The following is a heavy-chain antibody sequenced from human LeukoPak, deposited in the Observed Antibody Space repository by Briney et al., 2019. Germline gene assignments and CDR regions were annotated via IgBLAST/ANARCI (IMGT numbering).Heavy chain of an antibody. Sequence: GGSLIHSSAASAFTCSSYSMNRVRQAPGKGLKWCSSIDSRGTYISHADSVKVRFTISRDNAKNSLYMQMNSLRDEHTALYYCARDQWHFNAFDIRGQGATVTVSS. V-gene: IGHV3-21*01. CDR1: AFTCSSYS. CDR3: ARDQWHFNAFDI. J-gene: IGHJ3*02. D-gene: IGHD6-19*01. CDR2: IDSRGTYI.